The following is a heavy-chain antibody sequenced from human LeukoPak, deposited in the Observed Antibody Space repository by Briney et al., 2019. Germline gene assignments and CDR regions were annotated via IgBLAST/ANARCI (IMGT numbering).Heavy chain of an antibody. CDR3: AKDGEAVGATSPIDY. J-gene: IGHJ4*02. CDR2: ISGSGGST. V-gene: IGHV3-23*01. D-gene: IGHD1-26*01. CDR1: GFTFSSYA. Sequence: PGGSLRLSCAASGFTFSSYAMSWVRQAPGKGLEWVSAISGSGGSTYYADSVKGRFTISRDNSKNTLYLQMNSLRAEDTAVYYCAKDGEAVGATSPIDYWGQGTLVTVSS.